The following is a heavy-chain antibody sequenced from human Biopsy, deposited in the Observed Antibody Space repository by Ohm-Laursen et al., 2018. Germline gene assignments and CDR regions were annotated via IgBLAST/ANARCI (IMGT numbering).Heavy chain of an antibody. CDR2: IYYSGST. CDR1: GGSISSYY. J-gene: IGHJ6*02. CDR3: ARATNSTGWPYYYFYGMDV. V-gene: IGHV4-59*01. D-gene: IGHD2/OR15-2a*01. Sequence: GTLSLTCTVSGGSISSYYWNWIRQPPGKGLEWIGYIYYSGSTNYNPSLKSRVTISVDTSKNQFSLRLNSVTAADTAVYYCARATNSTGWPYYYFYGMDVWGQGTAVTVSS.